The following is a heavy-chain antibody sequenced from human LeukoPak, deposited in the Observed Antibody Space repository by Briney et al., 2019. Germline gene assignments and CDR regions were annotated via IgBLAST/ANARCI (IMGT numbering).Heavy chain of an antibody. J-gene: IGHJ4*02. CDR1: GDSVSSYS. CDR3: ARGRGSGSSWAFDY. Sequence: SETLSLTCSVSGDSVSSYSWSWIRQPPGKGLEWIGYIPYSGSTTYNPSLKSRVTISVDPSKHQFSLSLSSVTAADTAVYYCARGRGSGSSWAFDYWGQGTLVTVSS. D-gene: IGHD1-26*01. CDR2: IPYSGST. V-gene: IGHV4-59*02.